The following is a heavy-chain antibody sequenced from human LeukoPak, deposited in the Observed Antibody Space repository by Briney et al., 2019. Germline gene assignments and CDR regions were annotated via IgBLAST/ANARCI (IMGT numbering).Heavy chain of an antibody. J-gene: IGHJ4*02. CDR3: ARVFYDSSAYYYDY. D-gene: IGHD3-22*01. CDR2: IGSTGGST. V-gene: IGHV3-64*01. Sequence: GSLRLSCSASGFAFSGYAMHWVRQAPGKGLEYVSAIGSTGGSTYYANSVKGRFTISRDNSKNTLFLQMGSLRAEDMAVYYCARVFYDSSAYYYDYWGQGTLVTVSS. CDR1: GFAFSGYA.